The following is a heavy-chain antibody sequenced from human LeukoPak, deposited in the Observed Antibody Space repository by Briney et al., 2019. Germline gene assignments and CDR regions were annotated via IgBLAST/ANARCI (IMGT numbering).Heavy chain of an antibody. CDR1: GDSVSSNTAS. D-gene: IGHD6-19*01. J-gene: IGHJ4*02. CDR3: ARGGWYLDS. V-gene: IGHV6-1*01. Sequence: SQTLSVTCAISGDSVSSNTASWDWIGQSPSRGLEWLARTYYRSKWRNDYATSVKSRISINPDTSRNQFSLQLSSVTPEDTAVYYCARGGWYLDSWGQGTLVTVSS. CDR2: TYYRSKWRN.